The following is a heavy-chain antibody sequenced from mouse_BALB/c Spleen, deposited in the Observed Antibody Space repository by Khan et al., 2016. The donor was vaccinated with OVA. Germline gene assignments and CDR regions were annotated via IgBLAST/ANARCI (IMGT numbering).Heavy chain of an antibody. CDR2: IWAGGST. D-gene: IGHD1-1*01. J-gene: IGHJ2*01. V-gene: IGHV2-9*02. CDR3: AIDPVVEYYFDY. CDR1: GFSLTNYG. Sequence: QVQLKESGPGLVAPSQSLSITCTVSGFSLTNYGVHWVRQPPGKGLEWLGVIWAGGSTNYNSALMSRLRISKDNSKSQVFLKMNGLQTDDTAMYYCAIDPVVEYYFDYWGQGTTLTVSS.